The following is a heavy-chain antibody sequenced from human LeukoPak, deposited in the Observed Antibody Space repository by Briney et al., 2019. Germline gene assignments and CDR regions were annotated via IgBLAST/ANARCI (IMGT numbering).Heavy chain of an antibody. D-gene: IGHD2-8*01. CDR3: AANPPGVD. CDR1: GFTFSSYA. Sequence: GGSLRLSCAASGFTFSSYAMHWVRQAPGKGLEWVAVISYDGSKKYYADSVKGRFTISRDNSKNTLYLQMNSLRAEDTAVYYCAANPPGVDWGQGTLVTVSS. CDR2: ISYDGSKK. V-gene: IGHV3-30-3*01. J-gene: IGHJ4*02.